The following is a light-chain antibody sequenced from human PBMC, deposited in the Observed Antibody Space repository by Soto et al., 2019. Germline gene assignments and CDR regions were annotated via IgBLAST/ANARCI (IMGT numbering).Light chain of an antibody. CDR3: QQYNNWPPWT. CDR2: GAS. J-gene: IGKJ1*01. Sequence: EIVMTQSPATLSVSPGETATLSCRASQSVRSNLAWYQQKPGQAPRLLIYGASTRVTGIPARFSGSGSGTEFTLTISSLQSEDFAVYYCQQYNNWPPWTFGQGTKVEIK. V-gene: IGKV3-15*01. CDR1: QSVRSN.